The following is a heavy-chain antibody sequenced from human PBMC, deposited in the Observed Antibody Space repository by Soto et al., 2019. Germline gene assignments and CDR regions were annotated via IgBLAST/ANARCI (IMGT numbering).Heavy chain of an antibody. CDR2: INPSGGST. D-gene: IGHD4-4*01. CDR1: GYTFTSYY. CDR3: ARDRVDYSNYGGLIGY. Sequence: QVQLVQSGAEVKKPGASVKVSCKASGYTFTSYYMHWVRQAPGQGLEWMGIINPSGGSTSYAQKFMGRVTMTRDTSTSTVYMELSSLRSDDTAVYYCARDRVDYSNYGGLIGYWGQGTLVTVSS. J-gene: IGHJ4*02. V-gene: IGHV1-46*01.